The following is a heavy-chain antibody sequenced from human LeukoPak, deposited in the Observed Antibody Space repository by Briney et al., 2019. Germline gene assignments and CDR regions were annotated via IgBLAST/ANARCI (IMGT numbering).Heavy chain of an antibody. V-gene: IGHV4-59*01. J-gene: IGHJ4*02. D-gene: IGHD3-22*01. Sequence: NSSETLSLTCTVSGGSISSYYWSWLRQPPGKGLEWIGYIYYSGSTNYNPSLKSRVAISVDTSKNQFSLKLSSVTAADTAVYYCARNSPYDSSGYFLDYWGQGTLVTVSS. CDR1: GGSISSYY. CDR3: ARNSPYDSSGYFLDY. CDR2: IYYSGST.